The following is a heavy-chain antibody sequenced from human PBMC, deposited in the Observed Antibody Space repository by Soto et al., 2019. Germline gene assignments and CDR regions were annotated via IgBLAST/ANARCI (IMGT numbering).Heavy chain of an antibody. Sequence: KSGGSLRLSCAASGFVFSDFQLNWVCQAPGRGLEWLASITGTSAFLFYADSIKGRFTISRDNPKNFLFLQMDSLGPEDTAVYYCARDNLAVQGAFDHWGQGALVTVSS. CDR3: ARDNLAVQGAFDH. CDR1: GFVFSDFQ. D-gene: IGHD3-10*02. V-gene: IGHV3-21*01. CDR2: ITGTSAFL. J-gene: IGHJ4*02.